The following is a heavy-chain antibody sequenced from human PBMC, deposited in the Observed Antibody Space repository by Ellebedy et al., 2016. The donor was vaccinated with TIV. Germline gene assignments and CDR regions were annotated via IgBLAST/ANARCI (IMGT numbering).Heavy chain of an antibody. J-gene: IGHJ5*02. CDR3: ARDPALPRGRFDT. V-gene: IGHV4-39*07. Sequence: ESLKISCAASGFTFSNNSMNWIRQPPGKGLEWIGSIYYSGSAYYHPSLKRRTTVSVETSKNPFSLNLSSVTAADTAVYYCARDPALPRGRFDTWGQGTLVTVSS. CDR2: IYYSGSA. CDR1: GFTFSNNSM.